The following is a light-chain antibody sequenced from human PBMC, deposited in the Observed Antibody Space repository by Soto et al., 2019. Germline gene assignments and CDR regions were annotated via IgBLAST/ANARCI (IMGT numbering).Light chain of an antibody. V-gene: IGKV3-20*01. Sequence: EIVLTQSPGTLSLSPGERATLSCRASQSVSSNYLAWYQQKPGQAPRLLIYGASSRATGIPDRFSGSGSGTDFTLTISRLEPEDFAVYSCQQYGSSLYTFGQGTKLEIK. CDR3: QQYGSSLYT. CDR1: QSVSSNY. CDR2: GAS. J-gene: IGKJ2*01.